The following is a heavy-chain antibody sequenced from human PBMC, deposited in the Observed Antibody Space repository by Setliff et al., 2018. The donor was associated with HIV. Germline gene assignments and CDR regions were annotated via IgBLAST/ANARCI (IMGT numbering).Heavy chain of an antibody. D-gene: IGHD3-22*01. V-gene: IGHV4-34*01. CDR2: IHYSGST. Sequence: SETLSLTCAVXGGSFSGYYWSWIRQPPGKGLEWIGEIHYSGSTNYSPSPKSRVTISVDTSKNQFSLRLNSVIAADTAVYYCARKTEYYYDTSGFNPYAFDNWGQGTLVTVSS. CDR3: ARKTEYYYDTSGFNPYAFDN. CDR1: GGSFSGYY. J-gene: IGHJ4*02.